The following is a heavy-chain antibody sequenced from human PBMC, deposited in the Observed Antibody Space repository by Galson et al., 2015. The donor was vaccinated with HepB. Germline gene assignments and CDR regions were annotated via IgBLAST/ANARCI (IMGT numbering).Heavy chain of an antibody. D-gene: IGHD4-23*01. CDR2: INRDGKSS. CDR1: GFTFSSYW. CDR3: AKDRNYGGYDP. J-gene: IGHJ5*02. V-gene: IGHV3-74*01. Sequence: SLRLSCAASGFTFSSYWMTWIRQAPGKGLEWVSRINRDGKSSNYADSVKGRFIISRDNAKNTLYLQGNSLRDEDTAMYYCAKDRNYGGYDPWGQGTLVIVAS.